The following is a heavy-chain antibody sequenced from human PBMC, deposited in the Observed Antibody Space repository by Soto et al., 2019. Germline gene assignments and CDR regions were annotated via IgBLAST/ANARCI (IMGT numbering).Heavy chain of an antibody. CDR2: INAGNGNT. D-gene: IGHD6-13*01. V-gene: IGHV1-3*01. CDR3: AKSEQLVIDY. Sequence: ASVEVSCKASGYTFTTYPIHCVRQAPGQRLEWMGWINAGNGNTKYSQKFQGRVTMTRDTSANIAYMELSSLRFEDTPVYYCAKSEQLVIDYWGQGALVTVSS. J-gene: IGHJ4*02. CDR1: GYTFTTYP.